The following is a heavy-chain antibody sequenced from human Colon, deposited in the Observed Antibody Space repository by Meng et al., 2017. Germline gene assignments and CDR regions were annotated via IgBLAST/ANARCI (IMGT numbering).Heavy chain of an antibody. CDR3: ARVCPPEYYYDSSGYLNWFDP. J-gene: IGHJ5*02. D-gene: IGHD3-22*01. CDR1: GVSFSGSY. Sequence: QLQQWRAGLLKPSETLSLTCAVYGVSFSGSYWSWIRQPPGKGLEWIGEINHSGSTNYNPSLKSRVTISVDTSKTQFSLKLSSVTAADTAVYYCARVCPPEYYYDSSGYLNWFDPWGQGTLVTVSS. V-gene: IGHV4-34*01. CDR2: INHSGST.